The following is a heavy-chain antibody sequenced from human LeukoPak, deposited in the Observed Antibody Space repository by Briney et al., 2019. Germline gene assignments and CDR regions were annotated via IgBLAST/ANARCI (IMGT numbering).Heavy chain of an antibody. D-gene: IGHD3-22*01. CDR2: LYHSGST. J-gene: IGHJ6*03. V-gene: IGHV4-61*01. CDR1: GGSVNSGTYY. Sequence: SETLSLTCTVSGGSVNSGTYYWNWIPQPPGEGLEWIGYLYHSGSTNYHPSLKSRPTISIDTSKNQFSLNLRYVTAADTAVYYCARDEDNSGRYYYYMDVWGKGTTVTVSS. CDR3: ARDEDNSGRYYYYMDV.